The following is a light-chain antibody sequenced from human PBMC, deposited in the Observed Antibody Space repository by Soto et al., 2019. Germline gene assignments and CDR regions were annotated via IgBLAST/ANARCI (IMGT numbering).Light chain of an antibody. CDR2: DDS. Sequence: SYELTQPPSVSVAPGQTATVTCGGNNVGSKSVHWYQQKPGQAPVLVVYDDSDRPSGIPERFSGSKSGNTASLTISGLQAEDEADYYCSSYTSSSSYVFGTGTKVTVL. CDR1: NVGSKS. CDR3: SSYTSSSSYV. J-gene: IGLJ1*01. V-gene: IGLV3-21*02.